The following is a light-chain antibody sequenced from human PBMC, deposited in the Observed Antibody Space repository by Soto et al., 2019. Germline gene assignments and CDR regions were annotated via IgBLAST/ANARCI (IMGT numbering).Light chain of an antibody. V-gene: IGLV2-14*03. CDR3: SSYTTSNTRQIV. CDR1: SSDVCGYNY. CDR2: DVS. J-gene: IGLJ1*01. Sequence: QSALTQPASVSGSPGQSINISCTGTSSDVCGYNYVSWYQHHPGKDPKLIIYDVSNRPSGVSNPFSGTKSGNTASLTISGPQPEDEADYYCSSYTTSNTRQIVFGTGTKVTVL.